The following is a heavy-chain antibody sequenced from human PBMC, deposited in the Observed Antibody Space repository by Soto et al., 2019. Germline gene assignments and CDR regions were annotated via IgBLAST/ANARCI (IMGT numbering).Heavy chain of an antibody. V-gene: IGHV3-48*02. CDR2: ISSSSSTI. Sequence: GGSLRLSCAASGFTFSSYSMNWVRQAPGKGLEWVSYISSSSSTIYYADSVKGRFTISRDNAKNSLYLQMNSLRDEDTAVYYCAKTAAIAARPDYYYGMDVWGQGTTVTVSS. D-gene: IGHD6-6*01. CDR3: AKTAAIAARPDYYYGMDV. J-gene: IGHJ6*02. CDR1: GFTFSSYS.